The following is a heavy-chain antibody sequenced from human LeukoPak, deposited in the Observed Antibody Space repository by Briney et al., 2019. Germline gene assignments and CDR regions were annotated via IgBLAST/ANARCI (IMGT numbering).Heavy chain of an antibody. Sequence: GASVKVSCKASGYTFTSCGISWVRQAPGQGLEWMGWISAYNGDTHYAQKLQDRVTMTTDTSTSTAYMELRSLRSDDTAVYYCARRPLRGESIDYWGQGTLVTVSS. D-gene: IGHD5-12*01. CDR3: ARRPLRGESIDY. CDR2: ISAYNGDT. J-gene: IGHJ4*02. CDR1: GYTFTSCG. V-gene: IGHV1-18*04.